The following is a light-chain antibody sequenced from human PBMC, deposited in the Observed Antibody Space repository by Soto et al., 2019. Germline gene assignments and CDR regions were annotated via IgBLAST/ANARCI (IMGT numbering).Light chain of an antibody. V-gene: IGKV1-27*01. CDR1: QGISNY. Sequence: DVQMTQAPSSLSASVGDRVTITCRASQGISNYLAWYQQKPGKVPKLLIYAASILQSGVPSRFSGSGSGTDFTLTIISLQPKDVATYYCQKYNSAPRTFGGGTKVEIK. J-gene: IGKJ4*01. CDR2: AAS. CDR3: QKYNSAPRT.